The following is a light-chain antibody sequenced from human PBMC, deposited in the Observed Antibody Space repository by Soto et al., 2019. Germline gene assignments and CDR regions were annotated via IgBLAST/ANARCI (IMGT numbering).Light chain of an antibody. CDR3: QQRTNWLFT. J-gene: IGKJ3*01. Sequence: DIQMTQSPSTLSASVGDRVTITCRASQSISNWLAWFQQRPGKAPKLLIYDVSSLESGVPSRFSGSGSGTDFTLTISSLEPEDFAVYYCQQRTNWLFTFGPGTKVDIK. CDR2: DVS. V-gene: IGKV1-5*01. CDR1: QSISNW.